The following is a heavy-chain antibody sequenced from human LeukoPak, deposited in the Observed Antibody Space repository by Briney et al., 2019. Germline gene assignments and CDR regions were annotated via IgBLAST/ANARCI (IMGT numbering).Heavy chain of an antibody. V-gene: IGHV4-34*01. Sequence: AETLSLTCAVYGGSFSGYYWSWIRQPPGKGLEWIGELNHSGRTNYNPSLKSRVTISVDTSKNQFSLKLSSVTAADTAVYYCARARGAYYGSGSYYPSSSYFDYWGQGTLVTVSS. D-gene: IGHD3-10*01. CDR1: GGSFSGYY. CDR3: ARARGAYYGSGSYYPSSSYFDY. CDR2: LNHSGRT. J-gene: IGHJ4*02.